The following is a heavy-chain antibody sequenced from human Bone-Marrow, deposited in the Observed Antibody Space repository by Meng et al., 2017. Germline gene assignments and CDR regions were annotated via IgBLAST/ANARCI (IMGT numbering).Heavy chain of an antibody. CDR2: IWYDGSNK. Sequence: SCAASGFTFSSYGMHWVRQAPGKGLEWVAVIWYDGSNKYYADSVKGRFTISRDNSKNTLYLQMNSLRAEDTAVYYCARDGYSSGWYNRLGMLFDIWGQGTMVTVSS. J-gene: IGHJ3*02. V-gene: IGHV3-33*01. CDR1: GFTFSSYG. D-gene: IGHD6-19*01. CDR3: ARDGYSSGWYNRLGMLFDI.